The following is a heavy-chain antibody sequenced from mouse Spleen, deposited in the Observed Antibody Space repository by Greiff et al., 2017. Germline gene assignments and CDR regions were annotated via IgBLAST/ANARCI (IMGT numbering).Heavy chain of an antibody. CDR1: GFSLTGYG. D-gene: IGHD2-1*01. J-gene: IGHJ1*01. CDR3: ARDRGNYLWWFDV. CDR2: IWGDGST. Sequence: VQLQQSGPGLVAPSQSLSITCTVSGFSLTGYGVNWVRQPPGKGLEWLGMIWGDGSTDYNSALKSRLSISKDNSKSQVFLKMNSLQTDDTARYYCARDRGNYLWWFDVWGAGTTVTVSS. V-gene: IGHV2-6-7*01.